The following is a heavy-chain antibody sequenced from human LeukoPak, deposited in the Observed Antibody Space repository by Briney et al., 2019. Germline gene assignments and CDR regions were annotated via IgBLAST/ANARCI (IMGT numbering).Heavy chain of an antibody. CDR1: GFTVSSNY. D-gene: IGHD1-26*01. Sequence: GGSLRLSCAASGFTVSSNYMSWVRQAPGKGLEWVSVIYSGGSTFYADSVKGRFTISRDNSKNTLYLQMNSLRAEDTAVYSCARTRWDDPYGLDVWGQGTTVTVSS. CDR3: ARTRWDDPYGLDV. J-gene: IGHJ6*02. CDR2: IYSGGST. V-gene: IGHV3-53*01.